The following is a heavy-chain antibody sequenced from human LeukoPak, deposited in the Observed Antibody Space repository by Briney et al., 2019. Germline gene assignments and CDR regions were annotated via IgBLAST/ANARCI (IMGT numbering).Heavy chain of an antibody. CDR2: IIPILGIA. CDR1: GGTFSSYT. V-gene: IGHV1-69*02. CDR3: ARYCSGGSCSDGFDY. Sequence: SVKVSCKASGGTFSSYTISWVRQAPGQGLEWMGRIIPILGIANYAQKFQGRVTITADKSTSTAYVELSSLRSEDTAVYYCARYCSGGSCSDGFDYWGQGTLVTVSS. D-gene: IGHD2-15*01. J-gene: IGHJ4*02.